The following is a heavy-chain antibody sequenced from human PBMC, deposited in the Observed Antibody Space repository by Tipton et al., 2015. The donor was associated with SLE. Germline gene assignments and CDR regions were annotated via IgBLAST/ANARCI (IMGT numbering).Heavy chain of an antibody. CDR2: IYTSGGT. CDR3: ASSYDSSGYYDGGGY. V-gene: IGHV4-4*08. CDR1: GGSISSYY. D-gene: IGHD3-22*01. J-gene: IGHJ4*02. Sequence: TLSLTCTVSGGSISSYYWSWIRQPPGKGLEWIGYIYTSGGTNYNPSLKSRVTISVDTSKNQFSLKLSSVTAADTAVHYCASSYDSSGYYDGGGYWGQGTLVTVSS.